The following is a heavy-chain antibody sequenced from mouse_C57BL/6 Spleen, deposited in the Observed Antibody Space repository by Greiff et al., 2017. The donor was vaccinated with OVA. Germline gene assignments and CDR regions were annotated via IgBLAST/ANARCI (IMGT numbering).Heavy chain of an antibody. CDR1: GYAFTNYL. CDR3: ARDGSSYRRNFDY. V-gene: IGHV1-54*01. J-gene: IGHJ2*01. CDR2: INPGSGGT. D-gene: IGHD1-1*01. Sequence: QVQLKESGAELVRPGTSVKVSCKASGYAFTNYLIEWVKQRPGQGLEWIGVINPGSGGTNYNEKFKGKATLTADKSSSTAYMQLSSLTSEDSAVYFCARDGSSYRRNFDYWGQGTTLTVSS.